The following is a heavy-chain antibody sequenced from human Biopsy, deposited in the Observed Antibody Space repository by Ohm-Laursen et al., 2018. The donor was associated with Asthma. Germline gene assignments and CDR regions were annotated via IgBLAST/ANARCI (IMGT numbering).Heavy chain of an antibody. J-gene: IGHJ5*02. D-gene: IGHD1-26*01. V-gene: IGHV1-3*01. Sequence: ASVKVSCKASGYTFISYAIHWVRQAPGQRLEWMGWINAGNGNTKYSQKFQGRVTITRDTSASTAHMELRSLTSDDTAVYYCAKVDPYSGYYFREGARLLWFDPWGQGTQVTVSS. CDR3: AKVDPYSGYYFREGARLLWFDP. CDR2: INAGNGNT. CDR1: GYTFISYA.